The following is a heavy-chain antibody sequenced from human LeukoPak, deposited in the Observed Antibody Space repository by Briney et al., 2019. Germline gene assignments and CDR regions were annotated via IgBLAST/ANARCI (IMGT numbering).Heavy chain of an antibody. CDR3: ARDRGGTTGTTYWFDP. CDR2: ISAYNGNT. V-gene: IGHV1-18*01. CDR1: GYTFTSYG. Sequence: ASVKVSCKASGYTFTSYGISWVRQAPGQGLEWMGWISAYNGNTNYAQKLQGRVTMTTDTSTSTAYMELRSLRSDDTAVYYCARDRGGTTGTTYWFDPWGQGTLVTVSS. D-gene: IGHD1-7*01. J-gene: IGHJ5*02.